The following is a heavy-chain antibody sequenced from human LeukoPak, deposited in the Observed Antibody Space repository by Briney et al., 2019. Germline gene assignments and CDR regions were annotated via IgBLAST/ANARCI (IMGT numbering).Heavy chain of an antibody. CDR1: GFTFSSYG. Sequence: GGSLRLSCAASGFTFSSYGMHWVRQAPGKGLEWVAVISYDGSNKYYADSVKGRFTISRDNSKNTLYLQMNSLRAEDTAVYYCAKDRSIRSGWYFDYWGQGTLVTVSA. D-gene: IGHD6-19*01. V-gene: IGHV3-30*18. CDR2: ISYDGSNK. CDR3: AKDRSIRSGWYFDY. J-gene: IGHJ4*02.